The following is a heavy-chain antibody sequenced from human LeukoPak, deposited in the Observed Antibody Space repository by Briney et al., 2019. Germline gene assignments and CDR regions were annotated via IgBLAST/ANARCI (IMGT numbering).Heavy chain of an antibody. CDR3: ARDADIVVVTASGFDY. CDR2: IWYDGSNK. CDR1: GFTFSSYG. Sequence: PPGGSLRLSCAASGFTFSSYGMHWVRQAPGKGLEWVAVIWYDGSNKYYADSVKGRFTISRDNSKNTLYLQMNSLRAEDTAVYYCARDADIVVVTASGFDYWGQGTLVIVSS. J-gene: IGHJ4*02. D-gene: IGHD2-21*02. V-gene: IGHV3-33*01.